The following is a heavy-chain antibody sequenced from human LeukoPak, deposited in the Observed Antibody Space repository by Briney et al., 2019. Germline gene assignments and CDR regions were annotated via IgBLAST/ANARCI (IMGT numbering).Heavy chain of an antibody. CDR3: ARELTASDAFDI. CDR1: GGSFSGYY. D-gene: IGHD1-14*01. J-gene: IGHJ3*02. V-gene: IGHV4-34*01. CDR2: INHSGST. Sequence: SETLSLTCAVYGGSFSGYYWSWIRQPPGKGLEWIGEINHSGSTNYNPSLESRVIISVDTSKNQFSLKLSSVTAADTAVYYCARELTASDAFDIWGQGTMVTVSS.